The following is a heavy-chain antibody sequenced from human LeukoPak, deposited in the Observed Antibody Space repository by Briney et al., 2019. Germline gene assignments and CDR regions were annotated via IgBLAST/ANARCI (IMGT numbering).Heavy chain of an antibody. CDR2: IYYSGST. J-gene: IGHJ4*02. Sequence: SETLSLTCTVSGGSISSSSYYWGWIRPPPGKGLEWIGSIYYSGSTYYNPSLKSRVTISVDTSKNQFSLKLSSVTAADTAVYYCAGEERGGPIAVAVTYYFDYWGQGTLVTVSS. D-gene: IGHD6-19*01. CDR1: GGSISSSSYY. CDR3: AGEERGGPIAVAVTYYFDY. V-gene: IGHV4-39*07.